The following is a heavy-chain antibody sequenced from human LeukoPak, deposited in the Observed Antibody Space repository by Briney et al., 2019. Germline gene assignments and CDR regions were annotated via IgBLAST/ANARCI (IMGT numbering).Heavy chain of an antibody. D-gene: IGHD3-9*01. Sequence: ASVKVSCKASGYTFTGYYMHWVRQAPGQGLEWMGWINPNSGGTNYAQKFQGRVTMTRDTSISTAYMELSRLRSDDTAVYYCARGGILTGYNPRDYYYYMDVWGKGTTVTISS. V-gene: IGHV1-2*02. CDR3: ARGGILTGYNPRDYYYYMDV. CDR2: INPNSGGT. J-gene: IGHJ6*03. CDR1: GYTFTGYY.